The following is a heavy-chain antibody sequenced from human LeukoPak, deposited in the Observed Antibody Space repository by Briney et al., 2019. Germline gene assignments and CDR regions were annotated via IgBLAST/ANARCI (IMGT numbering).Heavy chain of an antibody. CDR2: INPSGGST. CDR1: GYTFTSYY. J-gene: IGHJ4*02. V-gene: IGHV1-46*01. CDR3: ARDLGGYSYGAFDY. D-gene: IGHD5-18*01. Sequence: ASVKVSCKASGYTFTSYYMHWVRQAPGQGLEWMGIINPSGGSTSYAQKFQGRVTMTRDTSISTAYMELSRLRSDDTAVYYCARDLGGYSYGAFDYWGQGTLVTVSS.